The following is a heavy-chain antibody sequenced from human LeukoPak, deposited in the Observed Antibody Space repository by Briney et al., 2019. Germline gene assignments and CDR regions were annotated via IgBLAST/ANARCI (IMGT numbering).Heavy chain of an antibody. Sequence: GGSLRLSCAASGFTFSSYGMHWVRQAPGKGLEWVAVISYDGSNKYYADSVKGRFTISRDNSKNTLYLQMNSLRAEDTAVYYCAKDEHYYDSSGYYVYWGQGTLVTVSS. J-gene: IGHJ4*02. V-gene: IGHV3-30*18. CDR3: AKDEHYYDSSGYYVY. CDR1: GFTFSSYG. D-gene: IGHD3-22*01. CDR2: ISYDGSNK.